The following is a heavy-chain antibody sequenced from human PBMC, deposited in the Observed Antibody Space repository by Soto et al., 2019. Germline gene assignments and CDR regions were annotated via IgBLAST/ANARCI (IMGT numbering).Heavy chain of an antibody. CDR1: GFTFSSYA. J-gene: IGHJ4*02. D-gene: IGHD1-26*01. CDR2: ISGSGGST. V-gene: IGHV3-23*01. CDR3: AKDPGRELRPFDY. Sequence: EVQLLESGGGLVQPGGSLRLSCAASGFTFSSYAMSWVRQAPGKGLEWVSAISGSGGSTYHADSVKGRFTISRDNSKNTLYLQMNSLRAEDTAVYYCAKDPGRELRPFDYWGQGTLVTVSS.